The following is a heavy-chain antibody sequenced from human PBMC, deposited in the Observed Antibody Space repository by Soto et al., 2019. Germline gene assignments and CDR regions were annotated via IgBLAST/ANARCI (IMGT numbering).Heavy chain of an antibody. CDR1: GFTFSSYW. CDR2: IKQDGSEK. V-gene: IGHV3-7*01. Sequence: PGGSLRLSCAASGFTFSSYWMSWVRQAPGKGLEWVANIKQDGSEKYYVDSVKGRFTISRDNAKNSLYLQMNSLRAEDTAVYYCVRDQIEYGDYGSLDWYFDLWGRGTLVTVSS. J-gene: IGHJ2*01. D-gene: IGHD4-17*01. CDR3: VRDQIEYGDYGSLDWYFDL.